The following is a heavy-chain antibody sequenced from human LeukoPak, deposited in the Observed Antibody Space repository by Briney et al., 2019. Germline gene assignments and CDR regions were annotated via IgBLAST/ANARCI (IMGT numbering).Heavy chain of an antibody. V-gene: IGHV3-30-3*01. Sequence: ETGTSLRLSCTASGFTFSFYAMHWVRQAPGKGLEWVAVISYDGGNKYYAGSVKGRFSISRDNSKNTLFLQMNSLRTEDTALYYRARYCSGICYSGVDYWGQGTLVTVSS. CDR1: GFTFSFYA. J-gene: IGHJ4*02. D-gene: IGHD2-21*01. CDR2: ISYDGGNK. CDR3: ARYCSGICYSGVDY.